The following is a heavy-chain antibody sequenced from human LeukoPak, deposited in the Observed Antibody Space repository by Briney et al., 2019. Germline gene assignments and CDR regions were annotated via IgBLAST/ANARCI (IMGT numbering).Heavy chain of an antibody. J-gene: IGHJ3*02. D-gene: IGHD3-22*01. CDR3: ARHLFTGYYYDSSGYPPHAFDI. CDR1: GYNFASCW. Sequence: GESLKISCTGSGYNFASCWIGWVRQMPGKGLEWMGIIFPDDSDTRYSPSFQGQVTISADKAISTAYLQWSSLKASDTAMYYCARHLFTGYYYDSSGYPPHAFDIWGQGTMVTVSS. CDR2: IFPDDSDT. V-gene: IGHV5-51*01.